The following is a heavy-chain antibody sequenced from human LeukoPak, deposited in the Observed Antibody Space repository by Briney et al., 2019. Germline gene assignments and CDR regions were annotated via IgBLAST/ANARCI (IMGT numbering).Heavy chain of an antibody. Sequence: ASVKVSCKASGGTFSLYAIGWVRQAPGQGLEWMGGIIPIFGTANYAQKFQGRVTITTDESTSTAYMELSSLRSEDTAVYYCAKEQATGIAAALDYWGQGTLVTVSS. J-gene: IGHJ4*02. CDR3: AKEQATGIAAALDY. CDR2: IIPIFGTA. CDR1: GGTFSLYA. V-gene: IGHV1-69*05. D-gene: IGHD6-13*01.